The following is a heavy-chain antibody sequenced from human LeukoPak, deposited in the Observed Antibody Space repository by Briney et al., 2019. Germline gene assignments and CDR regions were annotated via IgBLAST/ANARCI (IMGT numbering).Heavy chain of an antibody. CDR3: AREEDGGWFDP. Sequence: PGGSLRLSCAASGFTLNSYGMHWVRQAPGKGLEWVAVIWYDGSNKYYADSVKGRFTISRANSKNTLYLQMNSLRAEDTAVYYCAREEDGGWFDPWGQGTLVTVSS. D-gene: IGHD3-10*01. CDR2: IWYDGSNK. J-gene: IGHJ5*02. CDR1: GFTLNSYG. V-gene: IGHV3-33*01.